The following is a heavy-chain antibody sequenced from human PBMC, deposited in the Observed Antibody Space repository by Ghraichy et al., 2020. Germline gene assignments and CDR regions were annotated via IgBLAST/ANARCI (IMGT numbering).Heavy chain of an antibody. J-gene: IGHJ4*02. CDR2: MNPNSGNT. CDR1: GYTFTSYD. D-gene: IGHD6-19*01. V-gene: IGHV1-8*01. CDR3: AREIRIAVAAHTPCGY. Sequence: ASVKVSCKASGYTFTSYDINWVRQATGQGLEWMGWMNPNSGNTGYAQKFQGRVTMTRNTSISTAYMELSSLRSEDTAVYYCAREIRIAVAAHTPCGYWGQGTLVTVSS.